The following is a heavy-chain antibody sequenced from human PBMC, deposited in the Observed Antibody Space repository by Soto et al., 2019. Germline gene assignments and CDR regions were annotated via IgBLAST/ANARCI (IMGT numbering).Heavy chain of an antibody. J-gene: IGHJ3*02. CDR1: GGSISGSYYY. Sequence: SETLSLTCAVSGGSISGSYYYWAWLRQSPGKGPEWIGSVFYTGFTSYNPSLESRVSVSVDTSKSQFSLKLSAVTAADTAVYYCARLPYYDTPPVTFDIWGQGAMVTVSS. CDR2: VFYTGFT. CDR3: ARLPYYDTPPVTFDI. V-gene: IGHV4-39*01. D-gene: IGHD3-22*01.